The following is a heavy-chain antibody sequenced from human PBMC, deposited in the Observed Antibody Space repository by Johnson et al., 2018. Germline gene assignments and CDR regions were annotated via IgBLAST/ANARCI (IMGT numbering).Heavy chain of an antibody. D-gene: IGHD6-19*01. CDR3: ARDSPGGGWPLDAFDI. CDR1: GYSFTSYW. J-gene: IGHJ3*02. Sequence: VQLVESGAEVKKPGESLKISCKGSGYSFTSYWIGWVRQMPGKGLAWMGIIYPGDSDTRYSPSFQGQVSISADKSINTASLQWSSLKASDTAMYYCARDSPGGGWPLDAFDIWGQGTMVTVSS. CDR2: IYPGDSDT. V-gene: IGHV5-51*01.